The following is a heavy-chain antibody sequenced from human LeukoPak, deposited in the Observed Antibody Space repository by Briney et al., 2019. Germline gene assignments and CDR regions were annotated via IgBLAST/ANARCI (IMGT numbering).Heavy chain of an antibody. D-gene: IGHD6-6*01. CDR3: ANMDVEQLVDY. Sequence: SQTLSLTCTVSGGSISSGSYYWSWIRQPPGKGLEWIGYIYHSGSTYYNPSLKSRVTISVDRSKNQFSLKLSSVTAADTAVYYCANMDVEQLVDYWGQGTLVTVSS. CDR2: IYHSGST. J-gene: IGHJ4*02. V-gene: IGHV4-30-2*01. CDR1: GGSISSGSYY.